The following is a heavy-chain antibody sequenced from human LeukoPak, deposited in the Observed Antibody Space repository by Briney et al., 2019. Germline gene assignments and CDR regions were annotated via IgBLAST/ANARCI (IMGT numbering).Heavy chain of an antibody. V-gene: IGHV3-48*04. CDR3: ARETYYDFWSGYAHGYYYYYMDV. J-gene: IGHJ6*03. CDR1: GFTFSSYS. Sequence: GGSLRLSCAASGFTFSSYSMNWVRQAPGKGLEWVSYISSSSSTIYYADSVRGRFTVSRDNAQNSLYLQMNSLRAEDTAVYYCARETYYDFWSGYAHGYYYYYMDVWGKGTTVTVSS. D-gene: IGHD3-3*01. CDR2: ISSSSSTI.